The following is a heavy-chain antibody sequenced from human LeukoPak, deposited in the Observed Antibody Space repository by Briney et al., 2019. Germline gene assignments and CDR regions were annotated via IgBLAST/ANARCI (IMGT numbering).Heavy chain of an antibody. D-gene: IGHD1-1*01. J-gene: IGHJ4*02. CDR2: IGISSGNT. CDR3: ARDHNYAFDN. Sequence: GGSLRLSCTASGFPFSDYSMNWVRQAPGKGLEWISYIGISSGNTKYADSVRGRFTISADNAKNSLYLQMNSLRVEDTAVYYCARDHNYAFDNWGRGTLVSVSS. CDR1: GFPFSDYS. V-gene: IGHV3-48*04.